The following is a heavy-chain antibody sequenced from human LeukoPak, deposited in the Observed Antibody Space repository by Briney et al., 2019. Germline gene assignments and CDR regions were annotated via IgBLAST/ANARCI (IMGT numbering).Heavy chain of an antibody. Sequence: ASVKVSCKASGYTFTGYYMHWVRQAPGQGLEWMGGIIPIFGIANYAQKFQGRVTITADESTSTAYMELSSLRSEDTAVYYCARAPISYCSSTSCISSFDYWGQGTLVTVSS. CDR3: ARAPISYCSSTSCISSFDY. CDR2: IIPIFGIA. J-gene: IGHJ4*02. V-gene: IGHV1-69*13. D-gene: IGHD2-2*01. CDR1: GYTFTGYY.